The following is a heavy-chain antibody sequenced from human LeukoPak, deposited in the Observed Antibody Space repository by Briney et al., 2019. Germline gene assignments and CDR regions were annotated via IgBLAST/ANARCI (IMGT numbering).Heavy chain of an antibody. J-gene: IGHJ4*02. CDR3: ARHERSVAVAGSFDF. CDR1: GGSISSTNW. V-gene: IGHV4-4*02. Sequence: SETLSLTCAVSGGSISSTNWWSWVRQPPGKGLEWIGEIYRSGTTNYKPSLKSRVTISVDTSKNNFSLKLTSLTVADTAVYYCARHERSVAVAGSFDFWGQGTLVTVSS. D-gene: IGHD6-19*01. CDR2: IYRSGTT.